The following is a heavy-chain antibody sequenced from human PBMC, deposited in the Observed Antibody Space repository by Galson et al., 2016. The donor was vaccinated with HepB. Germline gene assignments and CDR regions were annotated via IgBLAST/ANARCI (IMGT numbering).Heavy chain of an antibody. V-gene: IGHV1-8*01. J-gene: IGHJ4*02. CDR1: GYTFTNYD. Sequence: KVSCKASGYTFTNYDITWVRQAPGQGLEWMGWMNPSSANTGYAQKFRGRVTMTRDTSISTAFMELSSLTSEDTAIYYCARGIRNLLYSDYWAQGTLVTVSS. CDR2: MNPSSANT. CDR3: ARGIRNLLYSDY. D-gene: IGHD1-14*01.